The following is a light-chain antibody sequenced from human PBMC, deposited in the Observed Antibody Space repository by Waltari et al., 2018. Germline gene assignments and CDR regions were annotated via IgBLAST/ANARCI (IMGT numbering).Light chain of an antibody. CDR1: SSDVGAYNY. V-gene: IGLV2-14*03. CDR3: SSYTSSSTGV. J-gene: IGLJ3*02. CDR2: DVS. Sequence: QSALTQPASVSGSPGQSTTISCTGHSSDVGAYNYVSWYQQHPGRAPKIMIYDVSNGPSGVSDRVSGSKSGNTASPTISGLQAEDECDYYCSSYTSSSTGVFGGGTKLTVL.